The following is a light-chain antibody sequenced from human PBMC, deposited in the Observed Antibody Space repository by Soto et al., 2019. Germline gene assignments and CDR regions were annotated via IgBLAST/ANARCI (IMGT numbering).Light chain of an antibody. J-gene: IGKJ4*01. V-gene: IGKV3-11*01. CDR1: QSVNNF. CDR2: AAS. CDR3: QQRSNWPLT. Sequence: DIVLTQSPATLSLSPGERATLSCRASQSVNNFLAWYQQKPGQAPRLLIYAASNRATGIPGRFSGSGSGTDFTLTISSLEPEDFAVYYCQQRSNWPLTFGGGNKVEIK.